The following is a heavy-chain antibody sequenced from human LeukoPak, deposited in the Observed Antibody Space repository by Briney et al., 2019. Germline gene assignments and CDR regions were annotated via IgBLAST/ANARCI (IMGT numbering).Heavy chain of an antibody. J-gene: IGHJ3*02. CDR2: ISSSNSFI. V-gene: IGHV3-21*01. D-gene: IGHD2-2*01. CDR1: GFTFSSYS. CDR3: ARSIVVPAAISGAFDI. Sequence: GSPRLSCAASGFTFSSYSMNWVRQAPGKGLEWVSSISSSNSFIFYADSGTGRLTISRDNAKNSLYLQMNSLRAEDTALYYCARSIVVPAAISGAFDIWGQGTMVTVSS.